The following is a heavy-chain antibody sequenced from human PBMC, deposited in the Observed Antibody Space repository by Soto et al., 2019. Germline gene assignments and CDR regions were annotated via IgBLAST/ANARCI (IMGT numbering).Heavy chain of an antibody. Sequence: GGSLRLSCAASGFTFSSYDMHWVRQATGKGLEWVSAIGTAGDTYYPGSVKGRLTISRENAKNSLYLQMNSLRAEDTAVYYCAREESSADYYYGMDVWGQGTTVTVSS. V-gene: IGHV3-13*01. CDR3: AREESSADYYYGMDV. J-gene: IGHJ6*02. CDR2: IGTAGDT. CDR1: GFTFSSYD.